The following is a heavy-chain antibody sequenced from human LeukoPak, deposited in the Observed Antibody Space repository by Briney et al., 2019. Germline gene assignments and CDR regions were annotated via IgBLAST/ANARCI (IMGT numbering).Heavy chain of an antibody. J-gene: IGHJ4*02. V-gene: IGHV3-7*04. CDR2: IKQDGSKK. Sequence: QPGGSLRLTCVASGFPFSSYWMTWVRQAPGKGLEWVANIKQDGSKKSYVDSVKGRFTISRDNAKNSLYLQMNSLRAEDTAIYYCTRVGYIDEGIDYWGQGTLVTVSS. CDR3: TRVGYIDEGIDY. CDR1: GFPFSSYW. D-gene: IGHD5-24*01.